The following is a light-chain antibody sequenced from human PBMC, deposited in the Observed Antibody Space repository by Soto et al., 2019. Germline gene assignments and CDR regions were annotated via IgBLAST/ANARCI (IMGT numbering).Light chain of an antibody. CDR3: KQLERYKSN. Sequence: IQWAQSPSSLSASVGDRGTITCRASQGINSFLAWYQQKPGKAPKLMIYAASTLQSGVPSRFSGSGSGTDLAITISSMQPEDFETYYCKQLERYKSNFGGGTKV. CDR1: QGINSF. J-gene: IGKJ4*01. CDR2: AAS. V-gene: IGKV1-9*01.